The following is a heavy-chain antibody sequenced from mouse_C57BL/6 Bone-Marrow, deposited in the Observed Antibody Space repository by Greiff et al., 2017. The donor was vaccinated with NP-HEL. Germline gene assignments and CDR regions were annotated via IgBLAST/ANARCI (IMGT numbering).Heavy chain of an antibody. Sequence: VQLQQSGPELVKPGASVKISCKASGYSFTGYYMNWVKQSPEKSLEWIGEINPSTGGTTYNQKFKAKATLTVDKSSSTAYMQLKSLTSEDSAVYYCARYSNFPFAYWGQGTLVTVSA. CDR2: INPSTGGT. CDR3: ARYSNFPFAY. J-gene: IGHJ3*01. CDR1: GYSFTGYY. V-gene: IGHV1-42*01. D-gene: IGHD2-5*01.